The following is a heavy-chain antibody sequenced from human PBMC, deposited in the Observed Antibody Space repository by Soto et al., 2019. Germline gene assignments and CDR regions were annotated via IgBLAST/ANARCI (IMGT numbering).Heavy chain of an antibody. CDR3: AKDRGGYDYDREDYYYYGMDV. J-gene: IGHJ6*02. Sequence: GGSLRISCAASGFTFSSYGMHWVRQAPGKGLEWVAVISYDGSNKYYADSVKGRFTISRDNSKNTLYLQMNSLRAEDTAAYYCAKDRGGYDYDREDYYYYGMDVWGQGTTVTVSS. D-gene: IGHD5-12*01. V-gene: IGHV3-30*18. CDR2: ISYDGSNK. CDR1: GFTFSSYG.